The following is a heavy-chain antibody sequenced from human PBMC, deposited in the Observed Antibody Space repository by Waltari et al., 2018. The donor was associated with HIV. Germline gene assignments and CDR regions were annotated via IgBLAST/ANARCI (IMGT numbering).Heavy chain of an antibody. V-gene: IGHV1-3*04. Sequence: QVQLVQSGAEVKKPGASVNVSCKAYVYAFKGYVLHWVRQAADQRPEWMGRINTNIDETKYSQKFQGRVTITRDTSASTVYMELSSLRSEDTAVYYCARVYGELWLNYFDYWGQGTLVTVSS. CDR3: ARVYGELWLNYFDY. D-gene: IGHD3-16*01. CDR2: INTNIDET. J-gene: IGHJ4*02. CDR1: VYAFKGYV.